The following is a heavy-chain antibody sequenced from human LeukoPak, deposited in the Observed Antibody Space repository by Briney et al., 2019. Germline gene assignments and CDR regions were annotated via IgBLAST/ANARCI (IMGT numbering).Heavy chain of an antibody. J-gene: IGHJ4*02. CDR1: RFAFSNSA. D-gene: IGHD1/OR15-1a*01. Sequence: GGSLRLSCAASRFAFSNSAVSWVRQAPGKGLEWVSAISSSGGSTYYADSVKGRFTISRDNSKNMLYLQMNSLRAEDTAVYYCAKRNSNYFFDYWGQGTLVTVSS. CDR2: ISSSGGST. CDR3: AKRNSNYFFDY. V-gene: IGHV3-23*01.